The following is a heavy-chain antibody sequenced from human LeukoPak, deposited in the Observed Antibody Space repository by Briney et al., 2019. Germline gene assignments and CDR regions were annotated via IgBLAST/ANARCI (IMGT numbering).Heavy chain of an antibody. D-gene: IGHD6-6*01. J-gene: IGHJ5*02. CDR1: GYTFTSYD. CDR3: AREWHIAARHSSFDP. CDR2: MNPNSGNT. Sequence: ASVKVSCKASGYTFTSYDINWVRQATGQGLEWMGWMNPNSGNTGYAQKFQGRVTMTRKTSISTAYMELSSLRSEDTAVSYCAREWHIAARHSSFDPWGQGTLVTVSS. V-gene: IGHV1-8*01.